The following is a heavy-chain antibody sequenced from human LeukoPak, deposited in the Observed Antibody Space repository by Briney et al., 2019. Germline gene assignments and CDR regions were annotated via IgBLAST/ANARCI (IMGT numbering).Heavy chain of an antibody. CDR2: IFSGGST. V-gene: IGHV3-66*01. J-gene: IGHJ4*02. CDR3: ARDAGPVTPFDY. Sequence: GGSLRLSCAASGFTVSSNYMSWVRQAPGKGLEWVSVIFSGGSTYYADSVKGRFTISRDNSKNTLYLQMNSLRAEDTAVYYCARDAGPVTPFDYWGQGTLVTVSS. CDR1: GFTVSSNY. D-gene: IGHD4-23*01.